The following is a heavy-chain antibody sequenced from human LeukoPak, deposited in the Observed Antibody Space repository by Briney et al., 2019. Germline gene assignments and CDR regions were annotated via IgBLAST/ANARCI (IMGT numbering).Heavy chain of an antibody. J-gene: IGHJ5*02. V-gene: IGHV4-38-2*02. CDR2: MYHTGST. CDR1: GYSMSSGYY. D-gene: IGHD2-15*01. Sequence: SETLSLTCTVSGYSMSSGYYWGWIRQPPERGLEWIGSMYHTGSTYYNPSLKSRVTISVDTSKNQFYLKLSSVTAADTAVYYCARIRCSGGSCYEFNWFDPWGQGTLVTVSS. CDR3: ARIRCSGGSCYEFNWFDP.